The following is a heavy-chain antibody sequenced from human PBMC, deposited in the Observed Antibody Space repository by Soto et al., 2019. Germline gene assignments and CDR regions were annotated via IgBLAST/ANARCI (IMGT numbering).Heavy chain of an antibody. V-gene: IGHV4-4*02. Sequence: QVQLQESGPGLVKPSGTLSLTCAVSGGSISSSNWWSWVRQPPGKGLEWIGEIYHSGSTNYNPSLKSRVTISVDKSKNQFSLQLSSVTAADTAVYYCARASGGATRYYYYGMDVWGQGTTVTVSS. CDR3: ARASGGATRYYYYGMDV. D-gene: IGHD1-26*01. J-gene: IGHJ6*02. CDR1: GGSISSSNW. CDR2: IYHSGST.